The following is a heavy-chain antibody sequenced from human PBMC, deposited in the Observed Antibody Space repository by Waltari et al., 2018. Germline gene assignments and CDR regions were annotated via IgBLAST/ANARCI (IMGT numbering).Heavy chain of an antibody. CDR3: AIRTFDSGTYSHPYYFDS. CDR1: SGSFSGSW. V-gene: IGHV4-34*01. D-gene: IGHD3-10*01. Sequence: QVQLQQWGAGLLKPSETLSLTCAVYSGSFSGSWWTWIRQPPGKGLEWIGEINHGGSTNYNPSLKSRVALLVDTSKSHLSLELTSVTAADTAVYYCAIRTFDSGTYSHPYYFDSWGQGTLVTVSS. CDR2: INHGGST. J-gene: IGHJ4*02.